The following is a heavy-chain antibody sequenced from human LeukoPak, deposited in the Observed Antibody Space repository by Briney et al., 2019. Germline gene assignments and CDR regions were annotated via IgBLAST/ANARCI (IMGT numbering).Heavy chain of an antibody. J-gene: IGHJ6*02. CDR1: GFTFGRHW. CDR2: IKQDGSEK. CDR3: ARSYYGSGTSYGMDV. D-gene: IGHD3-10*01. V-gene: IGHV3-7*01. Sequence: GGSLSLSCAVSGFTFGRHWMSWVRQAPGKGLEWLANIKQDGSEKYYVDSVEGRFTISRDNAKNSLYLQMNSLRAEDTAVYYCARSYYGSGTSYGMDVWGQGTTVTVSS.